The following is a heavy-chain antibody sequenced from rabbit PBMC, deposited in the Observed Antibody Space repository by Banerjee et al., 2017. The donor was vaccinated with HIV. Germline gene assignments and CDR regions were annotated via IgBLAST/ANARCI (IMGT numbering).Heavy chain of an antibody. CDR1: GFSFSIYYH. CDR2: IYVGISGTT. CDR3: VRDAGNDGNGPDYFNL. D-gene: IGHD4-2*01. J-gene: IGHJ4*01. Sequence: QEQLEESGGGLVKPEGSLTLTCKASGFSFSIYYHMCWVRQAPGKGLEWIGCIYVGISGTTYYASWAKGRFTITRSTSLNTVDLKMTSLTAADTATYFCVRDAGNDGNGPDYFNLWGPGTLVTVS. V-gene: IGHV1S43*01.